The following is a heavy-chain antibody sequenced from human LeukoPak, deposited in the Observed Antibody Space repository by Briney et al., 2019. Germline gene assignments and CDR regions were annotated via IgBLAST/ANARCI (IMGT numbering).Heavy chain of an antibody. CDR2: ISYDGSNK. CDR3: ARLSRFRGGTLDY. V-gene: IGHV3-30-3*01. J-gene: IGHJ4*02. D-gene: IGHD1-26*01. CDR1: GFTFSSYW. Sequence: GGSLRLSCAASGFTFSSYWMSWVRQAPGKGLEWVAVISYDGSNKYYADSVKGRFTISRDNSKNTLYLQMNSLRAEDTAVYYCARLSRFRGGTLDYWGQGTLVTVSS.